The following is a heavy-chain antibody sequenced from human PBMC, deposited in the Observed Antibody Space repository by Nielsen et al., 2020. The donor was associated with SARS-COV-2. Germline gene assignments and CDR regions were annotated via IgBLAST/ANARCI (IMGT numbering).Heavy chain of an antibody. CDR3: ARVGYYYDSSDLGV. CDR2: ITSKAHNYAT. CDR1: GFTFTGSP. J-gene: IGHJ4*02. Sequence: GGSLRLSCAASGFTFTGSPMHWVRQASGKGLEWVGRITSKAHNYATAYAASVKGRFTISRDDSKNTAYLQMNSLRAEDTAVYYCARVGYYYDSSDLGVWGQGTLVTVSS. V-gene: IGHV3-73*01. D-gene: IGHD3-22*01.